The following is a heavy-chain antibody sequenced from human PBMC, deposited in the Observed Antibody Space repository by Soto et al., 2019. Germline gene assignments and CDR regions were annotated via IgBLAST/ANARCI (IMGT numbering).Heavy chain of an antibody. CDR3: ARDRLAVAGTESYYYGMDV. J-gene: IGHJ6*02. Sequence: SETLSLTCTVSGGSISSYYWSWIRQPPGKGLEWIGYIYYSGSTNYNPSLKSRVTISVDTSKNQFSLKLSSVTAADTAVYYCARDRLAVAGTESYYYGMDVWGQGTTVTVSS. D-gene: IGHD6-19*01. CDR1: GGSISSYY. V-gene: IGHV4-59*01. CDR2: IYYSGST.